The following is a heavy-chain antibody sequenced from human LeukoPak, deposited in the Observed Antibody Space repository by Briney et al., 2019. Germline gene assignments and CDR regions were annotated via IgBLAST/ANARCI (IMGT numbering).Heavy chain of an antibody. J-gene: IGHJ5*02. CDR1: GGTFSSYA. CDR3: ARADYGGSNWFDP. D-gene: IGHD4-23*01. V-gene: IGHV1-69*04. CDR2: IIPILGIA. Sequence: SVKVSCKASGGTFSSYAISWVRQAPGQGLEWMGRIIPILGIANYAQKFQGRVTITADKSTSTAYMELSSLRSEDTAVYYCARADYGGSNWFDPWGQGTLVTVSS.